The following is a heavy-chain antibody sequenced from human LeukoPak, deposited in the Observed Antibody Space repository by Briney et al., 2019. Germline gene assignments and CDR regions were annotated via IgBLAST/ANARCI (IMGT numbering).Heavy chain of an antibody. V-gene: IGHV4-59*12. CDR1: GGSISSYY. CDR3: ARATDFWSGYYLDY. Sequence: SETLSLTCTVSGGSISSYYWSWIRQPPGKGLEWIGYIYNSGSTNYNPSLKSRVTISVDTSKNQFSLKLSSVTAADTAVYYCARATDFWSGYYLDYWGREPWSPSPQ. CDR2: IYNSGST. J-gene: IGHJ4*02. D-gene: IGHD3-3*01.